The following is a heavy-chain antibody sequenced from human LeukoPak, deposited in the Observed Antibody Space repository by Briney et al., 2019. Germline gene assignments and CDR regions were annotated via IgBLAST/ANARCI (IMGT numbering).Heavy chain of an antibody. CDR2: ISAYNGNT. V-gene: IGHV1-18*01. Sequence: ASVTVSCKASGYTFTSYGISWVRQAPGQGLEWMGWISAYNGNTNYAQKLQGRVTMTTDTSTSTAYMELRSLRSDDTAVYYCARGPLRSSGWYPDDYWGQGTLVTVSS. J-gene: IGHJ4*02. CDR1: GYTFTSYG. CDR3: ARGPLRSSGWYPDDY. D-gene: IGHD6-19*01.